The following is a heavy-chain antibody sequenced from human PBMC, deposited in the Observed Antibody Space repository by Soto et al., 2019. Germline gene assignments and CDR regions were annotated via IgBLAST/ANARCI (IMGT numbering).Heavy chain of an antibody. D-gene: IGHD3-10*01. V-gene: IGHV3-21*01. CDR1: GFTFSSYS. CDR3: ARMVRVVVPYYYYGMDF. CDR2: ISSSSSYI. Sequence: PGGSLRLSCAASGFTFSSYSMNWVRQAPGKGLEWVSSISSSSSYIYYADSVKGRFTISRDNAKNSLYLQMNSLRAEDTAVYYCARMVRVVVPYYYYGMDFWGQGTKVTGS. J-gene: IGHJ6*02.